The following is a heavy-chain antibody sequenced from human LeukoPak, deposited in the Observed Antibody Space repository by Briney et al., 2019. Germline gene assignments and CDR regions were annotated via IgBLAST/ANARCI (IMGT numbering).Heavy chain of an antibody. D-gene: IGHD6-19*01. Sequence: ASVKVSCKASGYTFTSYGISWVRQAPGQGLEWMGWISAYNGNTNYAQKLQGRVTMTTDTSTSTAYMELRSLRSDDTAVYYCARASPGIAVAGPFDYWGQGTLVTVSS. CDR2: ISAYNGNT. V-gene: IGHV1-18*01. J-gene: IGHJ4*02. CDR1: GYTFTSYG. CDR3: ARASPGIAVAGPFDY.